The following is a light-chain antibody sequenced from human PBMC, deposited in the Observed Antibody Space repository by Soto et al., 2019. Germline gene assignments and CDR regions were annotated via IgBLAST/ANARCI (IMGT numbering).Light chain of an antibody. CDR3: GSWDSSLSAYV. CDR1: SSNIGGNS. J-gene: IGLJ1*01. Sequence: QSVLTQPPSVSAAPGQKVTISCSGSSSNIGGNSVSWYQQLPGTAPILLIYDDNKRPSAIPERFSCCTSGTSATLGITGFQAGDEADYYCGSWDSSLSAYVFGTGTKVTVL. V-gene: IGLV1-51*01. CDR2: DDN.